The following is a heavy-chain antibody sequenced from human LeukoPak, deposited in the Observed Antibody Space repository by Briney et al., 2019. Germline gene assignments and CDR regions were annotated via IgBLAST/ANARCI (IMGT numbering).Heavy chain of an antibody. D-gene: IGHD3-9*01. Sequence: GASVKVSCKASGYTFTGYYMHWVRQAPGQGLEWMGWINPNSGGTNYAQKFQGRVTMTRDTSSSTAYMELSRLRSDDTAVYYCAREVLRYFDWLSDAFDIWGQGTMVTVSS. J-gene: IGHJ3*02. CDR2: INPNSGGT. CDR3: AREVLRYFDWLSDAFDI. CDR1: GYTFTGYY. V-gene: IGHV1-2*02.